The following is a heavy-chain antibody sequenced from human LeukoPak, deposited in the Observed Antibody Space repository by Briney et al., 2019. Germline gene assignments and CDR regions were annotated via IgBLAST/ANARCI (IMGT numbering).Heavy chain of an antibody. CDR1: GFTFSSYA. CDR2: ISGSGGST. J-gene: IGHJ4*02. Sequence: GGSLRLSCAASGFTFSSYAMSWVRQAPGKGLEWVSAISGSGGSTYYADSVKGRFTISRDNSKNTLYLQMNSLRAEGTAVYYCAKVSDYYDSSGYFDYWGQGTLVTVSS. V-gene: IGHV3-23*01. D-gene: IGHD3-22*01. CDR3: AKVSDYYDSSGYFDY.